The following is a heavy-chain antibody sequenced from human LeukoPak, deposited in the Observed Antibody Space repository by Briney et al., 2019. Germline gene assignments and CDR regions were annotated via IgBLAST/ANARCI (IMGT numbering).Heavy chain of an antibody. J-gene: IGHJ6*02. CDR3: AKRMGPTIAAADADV. V-gene: IGHV3-30*18. CDR2: ISYDGNNK. D-gene: IGHD6-13*01. CDR1: GFTFSSYG. Sequence: GGSLRLSCAASGFTFSSYGMHWVRQAPGKGLEWVAVISYDGNNKNYADSVKGRFTISRDNSKNTLYLQMNSLRAEDTAVYYCAKRMGPTIAAADADVWSQGTTVTV.